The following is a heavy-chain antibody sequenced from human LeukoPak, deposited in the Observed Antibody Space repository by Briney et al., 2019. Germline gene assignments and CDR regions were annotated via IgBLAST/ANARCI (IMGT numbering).Heavy chain of an antibody. V-gene: IGHV1-69*06. Sequence: GASVKVSCKASGYTFTRYAVNWVRQAPGQGLEWMGGIIPIFGTANYAQKFQGRVTITADKSTSTAYMELSSLRSEDTAVYYCARDRLDCSGGSCYSYYFDYWGQGTLVTVSS. D-gene: IGHD2-15*01. CDR1: GYTFTRYA. J-gene: IGHJ4*02. CDR3: ARDRLDCSGGSCYSYYFDY. CDR2: IIPIFGTA.